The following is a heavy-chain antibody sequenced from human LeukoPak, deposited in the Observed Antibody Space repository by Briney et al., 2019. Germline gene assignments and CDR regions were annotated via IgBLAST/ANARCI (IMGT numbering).Heavy chain of an antibody. D-gene: IGHD3-22*01. CDR3: ARHAIDSSHCYLDYFDY. Sequence: SETLSLTCTVSGGSLTNDSYYWAWIRQPPGKGLEWIGSIYYSGSAYYNPSLKSRVTISVDTSKNQFSLKLTSVTAADTALYYCARHAIDSSHCYLDYFDYWGQGTLVTVSS. V-gene: IGHV4-39*01. CDR2: IYYSGSA. CDR1: GGSLTNDSYY. J-gene: IGHJ4*02.